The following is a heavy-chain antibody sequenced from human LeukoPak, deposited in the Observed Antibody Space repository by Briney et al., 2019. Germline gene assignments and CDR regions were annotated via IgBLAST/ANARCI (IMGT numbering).Heavy chain of an antibody. Sequence: GGSLRLSCAASGFTFSSYWMSWVRQAPGKGLEWVANIKQDGSEKYYVDSVKGRFTISRDNAKNSLYLQMNSLRAEDTAVYYCAKDGDPVAGYYFDYWGQGTLVTVSS. CDR1: GFTFSSYW. CDR3: AKDGDPVAGYYFDY. J-gene: IGHJ4*02. V-gene: IGHV3-7*01. CDR2: IKQDGSEK. D-gene: IGHD6-19*01.